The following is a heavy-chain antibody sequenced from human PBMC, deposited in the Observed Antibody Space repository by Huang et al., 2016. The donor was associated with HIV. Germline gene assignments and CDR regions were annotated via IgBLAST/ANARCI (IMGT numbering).Heavy chain of an antibody. CDR3: ARHREGPVAYYSGWGSHLNYMDV. CDR1: GGSIRSSDYH. D-gene: IGHD3-10*01. Sequence: QLLLQESGPGLVKPSEALALTCAVSGGSIRSSDYHWGWIRQPPGKGLEWIGSIYYKGSTHYSPTLKSRVTIAVDTSKSLCCLNLTSMTAADTAVYYGARHREGPVAYYSGWGSHLNYMDVWGRGRTVVVSS. V-gene: IGHV4-39*01. J-gene: IGHJ6*03. CDR2: IYYKGST.